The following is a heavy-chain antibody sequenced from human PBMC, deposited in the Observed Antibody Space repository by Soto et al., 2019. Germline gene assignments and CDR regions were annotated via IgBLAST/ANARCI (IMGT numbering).Heavy chain of an antibody. CDR2: IYYSWST. J-gene: IGHJ5*02. CDR3: ATSNWFDP. CDR1: GGSISSRGYY. V-gene: IGHV4-39*01. Sequence: QLQLQESGPGLVKPSETLSLTCTVSGGSISSRGYYWGWIRQPPGKGLEWIGTIYYSWSTSYNPSLKSRVTISVDTSKNQFSLKLSPVTAADTAVYYCATSNWFDPWGQGTLVTVSS.